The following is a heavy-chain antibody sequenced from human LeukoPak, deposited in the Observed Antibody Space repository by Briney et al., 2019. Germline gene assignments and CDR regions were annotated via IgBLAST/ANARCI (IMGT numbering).Heavy chain of an antibody. V-gene: IGHV1-69*13. CDR3: ARDSPLGTIFGVVIPYYFDY. D-gene: IGHD3-3*01. Sequence: SVKVSCKASGGTFTSYAISWVRQAPGQGLEWMGGIIPIFGTANYAQKFQGRVTITADESTSTAYMELSSLRSEDTAVYYCARDSPLGTIFGVVIPYYFDYWGQGTLVTVSS. J-gene: IGHJ4*02. CDR1: GGTFTSYA. CDR2: IIPIFGTA.